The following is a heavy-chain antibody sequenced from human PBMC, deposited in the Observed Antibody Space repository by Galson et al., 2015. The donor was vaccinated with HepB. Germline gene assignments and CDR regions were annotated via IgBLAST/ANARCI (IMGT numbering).Heavy chain of an antibody. J-gene: IGHJ6*02. V-gene: IGHV3-30*02. CDR2: IRYDGSNK. Sequence: SLRLSCAASGFTFSNYAMHWVRQAPGKGLEWVAFIRYDGSNKHCADSVKGRFTISRDNSKNTLYLQMNSLRAEDTAVYYCAKDRYNGYDGAYYYYYGMDVWGQGTTVTISS. CDR3: AKDRYNGYDGAYYYYYGMDV. CDR1: GFTFSNYA. D-gene: IGHD5-12*01.